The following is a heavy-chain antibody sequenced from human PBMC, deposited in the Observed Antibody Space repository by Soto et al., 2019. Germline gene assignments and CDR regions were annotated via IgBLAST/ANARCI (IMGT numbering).Heavy chain of an antibody. V-gene: IGHV1-69*13. Sequence: ASVKVSCKASGGTFSSYAISWVRQAPGQGLEWMGGIIPIFGTANYAQKFQGRVTITADESTSTAYMEPSSLRSEDTAVYYCARDRGSYVDTAMVHFDYWGQGTLVTVSS. J-gene: IGHJ4*02. CDR1: GGTFSSYA. CDR2: IIPIFGTA. CDR3: ARDRGSYVDTAMVHFDY. D-gene: IGHD5-18*01.